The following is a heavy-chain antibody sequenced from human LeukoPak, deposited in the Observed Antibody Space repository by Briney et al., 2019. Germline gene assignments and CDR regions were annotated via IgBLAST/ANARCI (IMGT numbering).Heavy chain of an antibody. J-gene: IGHJ5*02. Sequence: GASVKVSCKASGGTFSSYAISWVRQAPGQGLEWMGRIIPILGIANYAQKFQGRVTITADKSTSTAYMELSSLRSEDTAVYYCARKAGFCGGDCYYWFDPWGQGTLVTVSS. CDR2: IIPILGIA. D-gene: IGHD2-21*02. CDR3: ARKAGFCGGDCYYWFDP. V-gene: IGHV1-69*04. CDR1: GGTFSSYA.